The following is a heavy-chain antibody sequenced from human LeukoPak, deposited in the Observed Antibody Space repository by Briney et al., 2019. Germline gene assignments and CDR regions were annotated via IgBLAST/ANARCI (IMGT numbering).Heavy chain of an antibody. CDR1: GYTFTRYG. CDR2: ISAYNGNT. Sequence: ASVKVSCKASGYTFTRYGISWVRQAPGQGLEWMGWISAYNGNTNYAQKVQGRVTMTTDTSTSTAYMDLRSLRSDDTAVYYCARDLRSAAPLLTYYYDSSGHYLAYWSQGSLVTVSS. J-gene: IGHJ4*02. V-gene: IGHV1-18*01. CDR3: ARDLRSAAPLLTYYYDSSGHYLAY. D-gene: IGHD3-22*01.